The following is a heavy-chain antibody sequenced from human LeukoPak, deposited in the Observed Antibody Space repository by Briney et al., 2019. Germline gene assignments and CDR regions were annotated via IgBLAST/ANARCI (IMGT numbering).Heavy chain of an antibody. CDR2: IYYSGST. V-gene: IGHV4-39*02. Sequence: SETLSLTCTVSGGSISSSSYYWGWIRQPPGKGLEWIGSIYYSGSTYYNPSLKSRVTISVDTSENQFSLKLSSVTAADTAVYYCAKEANLRYYYGSGRIPQPLDYWGQGTLVTVSS. CDR3: AKEANLRYYYGSGRIPQPLDY. J-gene: IGHJ4*02. D-gene: IGHD3-10*01. CDR1: GGSISSSSYY.